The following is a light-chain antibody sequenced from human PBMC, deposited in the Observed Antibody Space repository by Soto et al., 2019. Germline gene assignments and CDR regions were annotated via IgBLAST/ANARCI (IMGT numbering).Light chain of an antibody. J-gene: IGKJ3*01. Sequence: DIQMTQSPSSVSASVGDSVTITCRASQDISSWLAWYQQKPGKAPRLLIYAASNLQSGVPSRFSGSGSGTDFTLTISSLQAEDFATYYCQQANSFPFTFGPGTKVDIK. CDR2: AAS. CDR3: QQANSFPFT. CDR1: QDISSW. V-gene: IGKV1-12*01.